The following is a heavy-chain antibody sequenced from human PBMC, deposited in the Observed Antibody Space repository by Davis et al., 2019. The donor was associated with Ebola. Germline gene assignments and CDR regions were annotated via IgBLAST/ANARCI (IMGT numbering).Heavy chain of an antibody. CDR3: ARGLGYDFWSGYHYGMDV. J-gene: IGHJ6*02. Sequence: AASVKVSCKASGYTFTSYGISWVRQATGQGLEWMGWISAYNGNTSYAQKLQGRVTMTTDTSTSTAYMELRSLRSDDTAVYYCARGLGYDFWSGYHYGMDVWGQGTTVTVSS. CDR2: ISAYNGNT. CDR1: GYTFTSYG. D-gene: IGHD3-3*01. V-gene: IGHV1-18*01.